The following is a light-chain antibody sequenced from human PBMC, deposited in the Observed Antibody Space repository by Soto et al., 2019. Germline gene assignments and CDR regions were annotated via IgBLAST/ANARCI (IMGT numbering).Light chain of an antibody. CDR1: SSDVGGYNY. CDR2: DVS. CDR3: SSYTSSSTLYV. Sequence: QSVLTQPASVSGSPGQSITISCTGTSSDVGGYNYVSWYQQHPGKAPQLMIYDVSHRPSGVSNRFSGSKSGNTASLTISGLQAEDEADDYCSSYTSSSTLYVFGTGTKLTVL. J-gene: IGLJ1*01. V-gene: IGLV2-14*01.